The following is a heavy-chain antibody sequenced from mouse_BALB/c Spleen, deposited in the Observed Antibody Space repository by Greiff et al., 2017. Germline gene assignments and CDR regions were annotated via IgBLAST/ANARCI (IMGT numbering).Heavy chain of an antibody. CDR3: ADYDENFGFAY. CDR2: ISYSGST. V-gene: IGHV3-2*02. J-gene: IGHJ3*01. D-gene: IGHD2-4*01. Sequence: EVKLMESGPGLVKPSQSLSLTCTVTGYSITSDYAWNWIRQFPGNKLEWMGYISYSGSTSYNPSLKSRISITRDTSKNQFFLQLNSVTTEDTATYYCADYDENFGFAYWGQGTLVTVSA. CDR1: GYSITSDYA.